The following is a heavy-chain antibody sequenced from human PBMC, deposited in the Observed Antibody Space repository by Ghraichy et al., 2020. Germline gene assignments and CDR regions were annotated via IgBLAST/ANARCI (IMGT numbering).Heavy chain of an antibody. V-gene: IGHV4-31*03. CDR2: IYYTGIS. Sequence: SETLSLTCTVSGGSIISGAYYWSWIHQHPGKGLEWIGYIYYTGISSSNPSLGSRVTLSVDTSKNQLSLRLNSVTAADTAIYYCARGFNPFDPWGQGTLVTVSS. D-gene: IGHD1-14*01. J-gene: IGHJ5*02. CDR1: GGSIISGAYY. CDR3: ARGFNPFDP.